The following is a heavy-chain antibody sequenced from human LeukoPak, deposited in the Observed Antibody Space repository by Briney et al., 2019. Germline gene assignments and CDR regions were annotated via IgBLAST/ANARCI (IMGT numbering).Heavy chain of an antibody. V-gene: IGHV3-23*01. CDR1: GFTVSTSA. Sequence: GGSLRLSCVVSGFTVSTSAMSWVRQDPGKGLEWVSGISESGGSTYYADSVKGRFTSSRDNSKNTLCLQMNNLRAEDTAAYYCAKGSFWGQGTLVTVSS. CDR3: AKGSF. D-gene: IGHD3-10*01. CDR2: ISESGGST. J-gene: IGHJ4*02.